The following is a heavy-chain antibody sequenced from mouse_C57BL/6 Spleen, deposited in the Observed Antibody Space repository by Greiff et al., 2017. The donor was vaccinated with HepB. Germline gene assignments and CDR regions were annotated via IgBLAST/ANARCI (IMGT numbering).Heavy chain of an antibody. D-gene: IGHD1-1*01. Sequence: VQLQQSGAELVKPGASVKLSCKASGYTFTSYWMHWVKQRPGRGLEWIGRIDPNSGGTKYNEKFKSKATLTVDKPSSTAYMQLSSLTSEDSAVYYCAKEGGDNYYGSSYGFFDYWGQGTTLTVSS. V-gene: IGHV1-72*01. J-gene: IGHJ2*01. CDR1: GYTFTSYW. CDR2: IDPNSGGT. CDR3: AKEGGDNYYGSSYGFFDY.